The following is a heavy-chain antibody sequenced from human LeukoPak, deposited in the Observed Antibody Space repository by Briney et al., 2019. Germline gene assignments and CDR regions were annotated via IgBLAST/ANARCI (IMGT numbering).Heavy chain of an antibody. CDR2: IGSSGVTT. V-gene: IGHV3-23*01. Sequence: GGSLRLSCAASGFTFSCYSMTWVRQAPGKGLEWVSAIGSSGVTTYYADSVKGRFTISRDNSKNTLYLQMNSLRAEDTAVYYCAKQRVGTNVYWGQGTLVTVSS. CDR3: AKQRVGTNVY. J-gene: IGHJ4*02. D-gene: IGHD1-26*01. CDR1: GFTFSCYS.